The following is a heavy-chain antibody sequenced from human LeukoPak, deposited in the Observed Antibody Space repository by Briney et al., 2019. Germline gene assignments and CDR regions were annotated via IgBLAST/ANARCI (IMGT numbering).Heavy chain of an antibody. D-gene: IGHD2-15*01. CDR1: GGSISSGSYY. CDR2: IYYSGST. J-gene: IGHJ6*03. CDR3: ARGSPPGWYYYYYMDV. Sequence: SETLSLTCTVSGGSISSGSYYWSWIRQPPGKGLEWIGYIYYSGSTNYNPSLKSRVTISVDTSKNQFSLKLSSVTAADAAVYYCARGSPPGWYYYYYMDVWGKGTTVTVSS. V-gene: IGHV4-61*01.